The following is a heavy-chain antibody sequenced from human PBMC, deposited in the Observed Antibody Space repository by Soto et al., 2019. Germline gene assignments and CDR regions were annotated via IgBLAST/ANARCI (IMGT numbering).Heavy chain of an antibody. CDR1: GGSISSYY. J-gene: IGHJ4*02. CDR3: ARGGTVVNGFDY. V-gene: IGHV4-59*01. CDR2: IYYRGST. Sequence: QVQLQESGPGLVKPSETLSLTCTVSGGSISSYYWSWIRQPPGMGLEWIGYIYYRGSTNYNPSLKSRVTISVDTSKNQFSLKLSSVTAADTAVYYCARGGTVVNGFDYWGQGTLVTVSS. D-gene: IGHD2-15*01.